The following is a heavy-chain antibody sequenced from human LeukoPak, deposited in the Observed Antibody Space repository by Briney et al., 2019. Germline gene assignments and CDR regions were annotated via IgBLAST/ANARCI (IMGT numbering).Heavy chain of an antibody. J-gene: IGHJ3*02. CDR3: ARSLTGGPYDAFDI. CDR1: GYTFTGYY. V-gene: IGHV1-2*02. Sequence: GASVKVSCKASGYTFTGYYIHWVRQAPGQGLEWMGWINPNSGGINYAQKFQGRVTMTRDTSISTAYMELSRLKSDDTAVYFCARSLTGGPYDAFDIWGQGTMVTVSS. CDR2: INPNSGGI. D-gene: IGHD3-9*01.